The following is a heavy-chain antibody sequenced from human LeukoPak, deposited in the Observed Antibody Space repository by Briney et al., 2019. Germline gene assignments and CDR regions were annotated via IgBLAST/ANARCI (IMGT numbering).Heavy chain of an antibody. Sequence: SVKVSCKASGGTFSSYAISWLRQAPGQGLEWMGGIIPIFGTANYAQKLQGRVTITTAESTSTAYMELSSLRSEDTAVYYCAREGEDGYNRGRGAFNIWGQGTMVTVSS. CDR3: AREGEDGYNRGRGAFNI. CDR2: IIPIFGTA. V-gene: IGHV1-69*05. J-gene: IGHJ3*02. CDR1: GGTFSSYA. D-gene: IGHD5-24*01.